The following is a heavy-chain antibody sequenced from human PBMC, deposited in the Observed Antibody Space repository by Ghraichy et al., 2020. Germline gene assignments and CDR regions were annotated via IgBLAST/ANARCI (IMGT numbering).Heavy chain of an antibody. CDR2: IYYSGST. J-gene: IGHJ4*02. CDR3: ASSLIVRYFDWTNTAPFNY. V-gene: IGHV4-39*01. CDR1: GGSITNNSYY. Sequence: SETLSLTCTVSGGSITNNSYYWGWIRQPPGKGLEWVGSIYYSGSTHYNPSFKSRVTISVDTSKNQFSLKLSPVTAADTAVYYCASSLIVRYFDWTNTAPFNYWGQGTLVTVSS. D-gene: IGHD3-9*01.